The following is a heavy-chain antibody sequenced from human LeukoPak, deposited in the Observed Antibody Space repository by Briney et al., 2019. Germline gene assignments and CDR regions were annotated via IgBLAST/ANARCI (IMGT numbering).Heavy chain of an antibody. CDR1: GGSISSSSYY. D-gene: IGHD5-18*01. CDR3: ARQHIRGYSCGYFDY. V-gene: IGHV4-39*01. Sequence: SETLSLTCTASGGSISSSSYYWGWIRQPPGKGLEWIGSIYYSGSTYYNPSLKSRVTISVDTSKNQLSLKLSSVTAADTAVYYCARQHIRGYSCGYFDYWGQGTLVTVSS. CDR2: IYYSGST. J-gene: IGHJ4*02.